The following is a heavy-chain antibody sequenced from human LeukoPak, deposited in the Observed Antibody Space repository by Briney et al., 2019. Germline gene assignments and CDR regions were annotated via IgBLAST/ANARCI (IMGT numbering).Heavy chain of an antibody. CDR1: GGTFSSYY. Sequence: SATLTLTCTASGGTFSSYYWSWVRQPPGKGLEWIGYIYYSGSTNYNPSLMSRVTISVDTSKNQSSLTLSCVTAADTAVYYCARVNGSSWGYWYFDLWGRGTLVTVSS. J-gene: IGHJ2*01. V-gene: IGHV4-59*07. D-gene: IGHD6-13*01. CDR3: ARVNGSSWGYWYFDL. CDR2: IYYSGST.